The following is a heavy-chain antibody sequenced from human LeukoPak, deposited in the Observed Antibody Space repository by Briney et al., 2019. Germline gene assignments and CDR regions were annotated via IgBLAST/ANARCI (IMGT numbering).Heavy chain of an antibody. Sequence: SETLSLTCTVSGGSISSYYWSWIRQPPGKGLEWIGYIYYSGSTNYNPSLKGRVTISVDTSKNQFSLKLSSVTAADTAVYYCARGPYFPPWVPAANNYYYYGMGVWGQGTTVTVSS. J-gene: IGHJ6*02. CDR1: GGSISSYY. CDR2: IYYSGST. V-gene: IGHV4-59*01. CDR3: ARGPYFPPWVPAANNYYYYGMGV. D-gene: IGHD2-2*01.